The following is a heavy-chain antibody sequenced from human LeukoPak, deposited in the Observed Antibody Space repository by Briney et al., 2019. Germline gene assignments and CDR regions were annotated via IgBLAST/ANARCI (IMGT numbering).Heavy chain of an antibody. D-gene: IGHD2-2*01. J-gene: IGHJ4*02. V-gene: IGHV3-53*01. CDR2: IYDGGST. CDR1: GFTVSSNY. CDR3: ARGWGYCSSTSCHVFDY. Sequence: GGSLRLSCAVSGFTVSSNYMSWVRQAPGKGLEWVSVIYDGGSTDYAEPVKGRFTISRDNSKNTLYLQMNRLRAEDTAVYYCARGWGYCSSTSCHVFDYWGQGTLVTVSS.